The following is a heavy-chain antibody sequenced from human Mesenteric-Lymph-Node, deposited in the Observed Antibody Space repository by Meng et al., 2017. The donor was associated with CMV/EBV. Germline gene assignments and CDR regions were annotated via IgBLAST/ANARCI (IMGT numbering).Heavy chain of an antibody. Sequence: QVQLVQSRAEVGKPGAAVMVPCKASGYTFTDFYIPWVRQAPGQGLEWMGRINPHSGVSNSAQNFQGRVTMTRDTSISTAYMELGRLTSDDTAVYYCARDNVNPEGFDPWGQGTLVTVSS. V-gene: IGHV1-2*06. D-gene: IGHD1-14*01. CDR3: ARDNVNPEGFDP. CDR2: INPHSGVS. J-gene: IGHJ5*02. CDR1: GYTFTDFY.